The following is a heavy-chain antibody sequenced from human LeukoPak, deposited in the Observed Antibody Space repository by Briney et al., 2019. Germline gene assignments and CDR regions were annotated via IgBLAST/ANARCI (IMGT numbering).Heavy chain of an antibody. V-gene: IGHV4-59*01. CDR3: ARDVSTVTI. J-gene: IGHJ4*02. CDR1: GGSISSYY. Sequence: SEALSLTCTVSGGSISSYYWSWIRQPPGKGLEWIGYIYYSGSTNYNPSLKSRVTISVDTSKNQFSLKLSSVTAADTAVYYCARDVSTVTIWGQGTLVTVSS. CDR2: IYYSGST. D-gene: IGHD4-17*01.